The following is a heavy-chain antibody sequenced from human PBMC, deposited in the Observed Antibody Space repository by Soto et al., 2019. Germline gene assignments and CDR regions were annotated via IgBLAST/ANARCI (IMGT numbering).Heavy chain of an antibody. CDR3: ARDAGGIAVAPRYFDY. CDR2: INPNSGGT. CDR1: GYTFTGYY. J-gene: IGHJ4*02. V-gene: IGHV1-2*04. Sequence: QVQLVQSGAEVKKPGASVKVSCKASGYTFTGYYMHWVRQAPGQGLEWMGWINPNSGGTNYAQKLQGWVTMTRDTSISTAYMELSRLRSDDTAVYCCARDAGGIAVAPRYFDYWGQGTLVTVSS. D-gene: IGHD6-19*01.